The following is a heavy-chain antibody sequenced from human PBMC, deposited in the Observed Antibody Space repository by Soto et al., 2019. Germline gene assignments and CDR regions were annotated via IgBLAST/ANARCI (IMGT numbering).Heavy chain of an antibody. J-gene: IGHJ4*02. D-gene: IGHD6-13*01. CDR3: ARGPGSSSWPIDY. Sequence: SETLSLTCTVSGGSIISGGYYWIWIRQHPGKGLEWIGYIYYSGSTYYNPSLKSRVTISVDTSKNQFSLKLSSVTAADTAVYYCARGPGSSSWPIDYWGQGTLVTVSS. CDR2: IYYSGST. V-gene: IGHV4-31*03. CDR1: GGSIISGGYY.